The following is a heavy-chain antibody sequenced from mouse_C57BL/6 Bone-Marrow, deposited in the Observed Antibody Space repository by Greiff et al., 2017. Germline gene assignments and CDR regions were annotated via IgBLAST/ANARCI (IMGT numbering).Heavy chain of an antibody. Sequence: VQLQQPGAELVRPGTSVKMSCKASGYTFTNYWIGWAKQRPGHGLEWIGDIYPADGYTNYNEKFKGKATLTADKSSSTAYMQFSSLTSEDSAIYYCARCHYGSSYYWYFDVWGTGTTVTVSS. CDR1: GYTFTNYW. D-gene: IGHD1-1*01. V-gene: IGHV1-63*01. J-gene: IGHJ1*03. CDR2: IYPADGYT. CDR3: ARCHYGSSYYWYFDV.